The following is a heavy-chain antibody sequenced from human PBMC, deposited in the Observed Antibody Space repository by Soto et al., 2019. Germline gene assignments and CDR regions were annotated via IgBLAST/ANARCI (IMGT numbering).Heavy chain of an antibody. V-gene: IGHV1-69*06. CDR3: ARSQYYYDSSGYYWEAFDI. D-gene: IGHD3-22*01. CDR1: GGTFSSYA. J-gene: IGHJ3*02. CDR2: IIPIFGTA. Sequence: SVKVSCKASGGTFSSYAISWVRQAPGQGLEWMGGIIPIFGTANYAQKFQGRVTITADKSTSTAYMELSSLRSEDTAVYYCARSQYYYDSSGYYWEAFDIWGQGTMVTVSS.